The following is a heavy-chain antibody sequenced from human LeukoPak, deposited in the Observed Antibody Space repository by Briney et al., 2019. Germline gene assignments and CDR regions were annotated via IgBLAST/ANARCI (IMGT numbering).Heavy chain of an antibody. CDR1: GFTVGTNS. J-gene: IGHJ1*01. V-gene: IGHV3-53*01. Sequence: PGGSLRLSCAASGFTVGTNSMSWVRQSPGKGLEWVSVIYSGGGTYYADSVNGRVTISRDNSRNTLFLQMNSLRAEDTALYYCASAREYCGSAECYEYFQHWGQGTLVTVSS. CDR2: IYSGGGT. D-gene: IGHD2-21*01. CDR3: ASAREYCGSAECYEYFQH.